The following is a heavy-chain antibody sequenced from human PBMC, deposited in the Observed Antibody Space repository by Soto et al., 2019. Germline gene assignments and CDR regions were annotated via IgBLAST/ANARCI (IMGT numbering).Heavy chain of an antibody. CDR2: IWYDGSNK. J-gene: IGHJ6*02. V-gene: IGHV3-33*06. CDR1: GFTFSSYG. CDR3: AKAYSSSWYGYYYYYGMDV. Sequence: QVQLVESGGGVVQPGRSLRLSCAASGFTFSSYGMHWVRQAPGKGLEWVAVIWYDGSNKYYADSVKGRFTISRDNSKNTLYLQMNSLRAEDTAVYYCAKAYSSSWYGYYYYYGMDVWGQGTTVTVSS. D-gene: IGHD6-13*01.